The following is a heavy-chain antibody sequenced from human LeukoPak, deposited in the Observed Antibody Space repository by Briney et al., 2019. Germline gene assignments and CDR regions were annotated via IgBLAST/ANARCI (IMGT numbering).Heavy chain of an antibody. CDR2: IFPSGGEI. V-gene: IGHV3-23*01. D-gene: IGHD2-2*01. CDR3: ARSVSSRFTSPRRTYYFDS. CDR1: GFTFSTFA. Sequence: GGSLRLSCAASGFTFSTFAMIWVRQPPGKGLEWVSNIFPSGGEIHYADSVKGRFTISRDNAKNSLYLQMNSLRAEDTAVYYCARSVSSRFTSPRRTYYFDSWGQGTLVTVSS. J-gene: IGHJ4*02.